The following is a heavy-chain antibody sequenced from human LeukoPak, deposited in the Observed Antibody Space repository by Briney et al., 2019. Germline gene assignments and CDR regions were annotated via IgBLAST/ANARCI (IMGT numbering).Heavy chain of an antibody. V-gene: IGHV3-30-3*01. J-gene: IGHJ4*02. CDR2: ISYDGSNK. CDR1: GFTFSSYA. D-gene: IGHD4-17*01. Sequence: GGSLRLSCAASGFTFSSYAMHWVRQAPGKGLEWVAVISYDGSNKYYADSVKGRFTISRDNSKNTLYLQMNSLRAEDTAVYYCARDTTVTTLTEYYFDYWGQGTLVTVSS. CDR3: ARDTTVTTLTEYYFDY.